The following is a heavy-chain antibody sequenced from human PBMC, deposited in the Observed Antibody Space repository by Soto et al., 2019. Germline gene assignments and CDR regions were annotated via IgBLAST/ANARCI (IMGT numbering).Heavy chain of an antibody. D-gene: IGHD5-12*01. V-gene: IGHV1-2*02. CDR2: INPNSGGT. CDR3: ARPSPSGYDREAWFDP. Sequence: ASVKVSCKASGYTFTGYYMHWVRQAPGQGLEWMGWINPNSGGTNYAQKFQGRVTMTRDTSISTAYMELSRLRSDDTAVYYCARPSPSGYDREAWFDPWGQGTLVTVSS. J-gene: IGHJ5*02. CDR1: GYTFTGYY.